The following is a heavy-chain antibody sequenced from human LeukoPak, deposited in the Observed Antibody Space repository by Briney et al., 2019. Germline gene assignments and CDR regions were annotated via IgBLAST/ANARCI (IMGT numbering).Heavy chain of an antibody. CDR1: GGSFSGYY. CDR3: ARLYYYGSGSYLSWFDP. D-gene: IGHD3-10*01. V-gene: IGHV4-34*01. Sequence: SETLSLTCAVYGGSFSGYYWSWIRQPPGKGLEWIGEINHSGSTNYNPSLKSRVTISVDTSKNQFSLKLSSVTAADTAVYYCARLYYYGSGSYLSWFDPWGQGTLVTVSS. J-gene: IGHJ5*02. CDR2: INHSGST.